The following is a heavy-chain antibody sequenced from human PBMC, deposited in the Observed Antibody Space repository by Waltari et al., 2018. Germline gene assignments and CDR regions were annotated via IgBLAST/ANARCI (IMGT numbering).Heavy chain of an antibody. CDR2: FMGSGGST. Sequence: EVQLLEYGGGLVQPGGSRRLSWAASGFTFGSTGRSWGPQAAGEGLEVVSAFMGSGGSTNYADPVKGRFTISRDNSKNTLYLQMNRLGAEDTAVYFCAKDCCGYRNDDYWGQGTLVTVSS. CDR3: AKDCCGYRNDDY. CDR1: GFTFGSTG. J-gene: IGHJ4*02. V-gene: IGHV3-23*01. D-gene: IGHD5-12*01.